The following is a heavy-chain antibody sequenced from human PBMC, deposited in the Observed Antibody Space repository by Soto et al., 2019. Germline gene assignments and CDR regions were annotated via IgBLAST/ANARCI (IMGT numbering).Heavy chain of an antibody. V-gene: IGHV1-69*01. D-gene: IGHD6-13*01. Sequence: QVQLVQSGAELKKPGSSLKVSCKASGGNFTNYGISWVRQAPGQGLEWMGGIIPLFGTTNYAHKFRGRVTVSADESTSTVYMELSSLRSEYTAIYYCARAHGTSWYNWFDPWGQGSPVTVSS. CDR1: GGNFTNYG. CDR3: ARAHGTSWYNWFDP. CDR2: IIPLFGTT. J-gene: IGHJ5*02.